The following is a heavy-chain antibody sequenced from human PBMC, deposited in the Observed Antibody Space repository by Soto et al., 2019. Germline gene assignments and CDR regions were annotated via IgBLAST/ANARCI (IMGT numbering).Heavy chain of an antibody. CDR3: ARSQGSSTSLENYYYYYYGMDV. D-gene: IGHD2-2*01. V-gene: IGHV1-69*01. CDR1: GGTFSSYA. CDR2: IIPISGTA. Sequence: QVQLVQSGAEVKKPGSSVKVSCKASGGTFSSYAISWVRQAPGQGLEWMGGIIPISGTANYAQKFQGRVTITADESTSTAYMELRSLRSEDTAVYYCARSQGSSTSLENYYYYYYGMDVWGQGTTVTVSS. J-gene: IGHJ6*02.